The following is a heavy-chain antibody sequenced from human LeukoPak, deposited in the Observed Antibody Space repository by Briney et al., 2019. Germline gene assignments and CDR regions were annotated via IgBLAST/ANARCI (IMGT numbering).Heavy chain of an antibody. V-gene: IGHV3-30*04. CDR1: GFTFNIYA. Sequence: GGSLRLSCAASGFTFNIYAMHWVRQAPGKGLEWVAVISYDESNKYYADSVKGRFTISRDNSKNTLYLQMNSLRAEDTAVYYCAKPARTNAFDIWGQGTMVTVSS. J-gene: IGHJ3*02. CDR2: ISYDESNK. CDR3: AKPARTNAFDI. D-gene: IGHD1-14*01.